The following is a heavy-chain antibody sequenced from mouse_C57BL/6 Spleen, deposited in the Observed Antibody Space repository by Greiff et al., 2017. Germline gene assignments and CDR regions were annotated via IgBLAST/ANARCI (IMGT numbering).Heavy chain of an antibody. J-gene: IGHJ1*03. CDR3: ARFTTVVVRDWYFDV. CDR2: IDPANGNT. CDR1: GFNIKNTY. Sequence: DVQLQESVAELVRPGASVKLSCTASGFNIKNTYMHWVKQRPEQGLEWIGRIDPANGNTKYAPKFQGKATITADTSSNTAYLQLSSLTSEDTAIYYCARFTTVVVRDWYFDVWGTGTTVTVSS. V-gene: IGHV14-3*01. D-gene: IGHD1-1*01.